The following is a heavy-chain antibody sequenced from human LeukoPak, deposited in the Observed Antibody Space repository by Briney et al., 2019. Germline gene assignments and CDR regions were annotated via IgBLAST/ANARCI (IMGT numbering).Heavy chain of an antibody. CDR2: IRYDGSIK. CDR1: GFTFSSNG. CDR3: AKGPGVYYYYYMDV. D-gene: IGHD3-10*01. V-gene: IGHV3-30*02. J-gene: IGHJ6*03. Sequence: GGSLRLSCAASGFTFSSNGMHWVRQAPGKGLEWVAFIRYDGSIKYYADSVEGRFTISRDNSKNTLYLQMNSLRAEDTAVYYCAKGPGVYYYYYMDVWGKGTTVTVSS.